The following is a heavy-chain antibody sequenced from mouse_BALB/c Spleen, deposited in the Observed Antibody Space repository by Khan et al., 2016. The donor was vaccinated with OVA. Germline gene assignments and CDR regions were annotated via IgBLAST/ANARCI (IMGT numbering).Heavy chain of an antibody. CDR2: ISYSGST. V-gene: IGHV3-2*02. CDR3: ARSIMAN. J-gene: IGHJ2*01. CDR1: GYSITSDYA. Sequence: EVQLQESGPGLVKPSQSLSLTCTVTGYSITSDYAWNWIRQFPGNKLEWMGYISYSGSTSYNPSPKSRIAITRETSKNQFFLQLNSVTSEGTATYYCARSIMANWGQGTTLTVSS.